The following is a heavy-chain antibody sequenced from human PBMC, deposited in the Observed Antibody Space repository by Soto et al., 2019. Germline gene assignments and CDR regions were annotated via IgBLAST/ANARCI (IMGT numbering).Heavy chain of an antibody. V-gene: IGHV3-30*18. CDR3: AKGLTSRSSDYYFDY. D-gene: IGHD6-6*01. J-gene: IGHJ4*02. CDR1: GFTFSNYG. CDR2: ISYSGNDY. Sequence: QVQLVESGGSVVQPGRSLRLSCAAFGFTFSNYGIHWVRQAPGKGLEWVAVISYSGNDYHYADSVKGRFTISRDNSKNTLYPQMNSLRSEDTAVYYCAKGLTSRSSDYYFDYWGQGTLVTVSS.